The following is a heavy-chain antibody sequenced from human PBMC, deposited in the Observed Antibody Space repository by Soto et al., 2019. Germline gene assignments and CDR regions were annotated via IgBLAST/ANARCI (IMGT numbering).Heavy chain of an antibody. CDR3: ARGRGGTYDAFDI. D-gene: IGHD1-26*01. Sequence: QVQLRESGPGLVKPSETLSLTCTVSSGSIGTYFWSWIRQPPGKGLEWIGYIYYGGTTNYNPSLKSRVTIFLDTSKNQFSLRLSSVTAADTAVYYCARGRGGTYDAFDIWGQGTLVTVSS. V-gene: IGHV4-59*12. CDR1: SGSIGTYF. J-gene: IGHJ3*02. CDR2: IYYGGTT.